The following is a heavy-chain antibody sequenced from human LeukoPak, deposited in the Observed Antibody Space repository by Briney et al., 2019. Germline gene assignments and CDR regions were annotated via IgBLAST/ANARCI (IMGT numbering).Heavy chain of an antibody. V-gene: IGHV1-2*02. D-gene: IGHD1-14*01. CDR2: INPNSGGT. Sequence: GASVKVSCKASGYTFTAGYYMHWVRQAPGQGLEWMGWINPNSGGTNYAQKFQGRVTMTRDTSISTAYMELSRLRSDDTAVYYCAREGTGFDYWGQGTLVTVSS. J-gene: IGHJ4*02. CDR1: GYTFTAGYY. CDR3: AREGTGFDY.